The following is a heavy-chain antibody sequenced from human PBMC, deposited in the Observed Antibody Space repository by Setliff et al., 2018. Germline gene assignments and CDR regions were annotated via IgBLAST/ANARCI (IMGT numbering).Heavy chain of an antibody. CDR1: GGSVSSTSHY. D-gene: IGHD3-3*01. V-gene: IGHV4-39*07. Sequence: PSETLSLTCNVSGGSVSSTSHYWGWIRQPPGKGMEWIGSVYYSGYTYYNPSLQSRVTISVDMSKNQFSMKLGSVTAADTAVYYCRFWSGYYKNDYWGQGTLVTVSS. CDR3: RFWSGYYKNDY. J-gene: IGHJ4*01. CDR2: VYYSGYT.